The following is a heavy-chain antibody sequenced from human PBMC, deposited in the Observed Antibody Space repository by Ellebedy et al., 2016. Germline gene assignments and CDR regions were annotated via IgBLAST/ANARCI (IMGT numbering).Heavy chain of an antibody. J-gene: IGHJ2*01. V-gene: IGHV3-7*03. D-gene: IGHD5-18*01. CDR1: GFTFNIYW. Sequence: GESLKISCAASGFTFNIYWMSWVRQAPGKGLEWVANIKVDGSEKYYVDSVKGRFTISRDNAKNSLYLEMNSLRAEDTALYYCARGYSGYDGARGYSYGYRYFDLWGRGTLVTVSS. CDR2: IKVDGSEK. CDR3: ARGYSGYDGARGYSYGYRYFDL.